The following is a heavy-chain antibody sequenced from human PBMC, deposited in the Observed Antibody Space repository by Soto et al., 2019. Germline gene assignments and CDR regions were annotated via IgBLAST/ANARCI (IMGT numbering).Heavy chain of an antibody. CDR1: GYTFTSYG. J-gene: IGHJ4*02. CDR2: ISACNGNT. D-gene: IGHD2-21*02. Sequence: ASVKVSCKASGYTFTSYGISWVRQAPGQGLEWMGWISACNGNTNYAQKLQGRVTMTTDTSTSTAYMELRSLRSDDTAVYYCARDYPLYCGGDCQDYWGQGTLVTVSS. V-gene: IGHV1-18*04. CDR3: ARDYPLYCGGDCQDY.